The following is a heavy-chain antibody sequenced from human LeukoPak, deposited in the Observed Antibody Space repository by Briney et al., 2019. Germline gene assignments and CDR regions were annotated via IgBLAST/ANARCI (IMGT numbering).Heavy chain of an antibody. Sequence: SETLSLTCTVSGGSIGSYFWAWIRQPPGKGLEWIGFISNSGSTKYTPSLKSRVTISVDTSKNQFSLKLSSVTAADTAVYYCARAGLNGDVDYWGQGTLVTVSS. D-gene: IGHD4-17*01. CDR3: ARAGLNGDVDY. CDR1: GGSIGSYF. CDR2: ISNSGST. J-gene: IGHJ4*02. V-gene: IGHV4-59*12.